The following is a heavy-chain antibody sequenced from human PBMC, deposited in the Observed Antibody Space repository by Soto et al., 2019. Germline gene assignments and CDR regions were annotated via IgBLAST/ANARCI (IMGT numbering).Heavy chain of an antibody. CDR1: VFTFSSYS. J-gene: IGHJ6*02. Sequence: PWWSLRLSCGASVFTFSSYSMHWVRQAPGKGLEWVASIGTRSDIYYADSVKGRFTVSRGNAKNSLSLQMNSLRAEDTGVYYCAREETAWPLAYGLDVWGQGTTVTVSS. CDR2: IGTRSDI. CDR3: AREETAWPLAYGLDV. V-gene: IGHV3-21*01. D-gene: IGHD2-21*02.